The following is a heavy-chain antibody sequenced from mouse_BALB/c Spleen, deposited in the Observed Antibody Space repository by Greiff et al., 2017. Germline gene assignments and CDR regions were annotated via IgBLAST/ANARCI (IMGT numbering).Heavy chain of an antibody. CDR3: ARGLYYGSSYGFAY. D-gene: IGHD1-1*01. Sequence: DVKLVESGGGLVKPGGSLKLSCAASGFTFSDYYMYWVRQTPEKRLEWVATISDGGSYTYYPDSVKGRFTISRDNAKNNLYLQMSSLKSEDTAMYYCARGLYYGSSYGFAYWGQGTLVTVSA. CDR2: ISDGGSYT. CDR1: GFTFSDYY. J-gene: IGHJ3*01. V-gene: IGHV5-4*02.